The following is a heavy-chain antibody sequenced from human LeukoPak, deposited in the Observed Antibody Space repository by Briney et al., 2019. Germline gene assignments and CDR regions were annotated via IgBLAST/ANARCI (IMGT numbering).Heavy chain of an antibody. D-gene: IGHD3-22*01. CDR3: ARVVWDSSGYYIDF. V-gene: IGHV3-21*01. CDR1: GFTFSSYS. Sequence: GGSLRPSCGASGFTFSSYSMKWVRQAPGKGLEWVSSISSSSSYIYYADSVKGRFTISRDNAKNSLYLQMNSLRAEDTAVYYCARVVWDSSGYYIDFWGQGTLVTVSS. J-gene: IGHJ4*02. CDR2: ISSSSSYI.